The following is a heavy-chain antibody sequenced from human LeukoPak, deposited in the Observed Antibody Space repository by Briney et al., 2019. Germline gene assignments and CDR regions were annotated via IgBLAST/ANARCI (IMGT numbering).Heavy chain of an antibody. D-gene: IGHD2-2*02. Sequence: GASVKVSCKASGYTFTIYGISWVRQAPGQGLEWMGWISAYNGNTNYAQKLQGRVTMTTDTSTSTAYMELRSLRSDDTAVYYCARDVVVPAAIPSPFDYWGQGTLVTVSS. CDR1: GYTFTIYG. V-gene: IGHV1-18*01. J-gene: IGHJ4*02. CDR3: ARDVVVPAAIPSPFDY. CDR2: ISAYNGNT.